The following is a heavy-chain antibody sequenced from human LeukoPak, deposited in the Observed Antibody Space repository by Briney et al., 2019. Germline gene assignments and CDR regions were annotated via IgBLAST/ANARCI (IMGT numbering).Heavy chain of an antibody. V-gene: IGHV4-38-2*02. Sequence: SETLSLTCTVSGYSISSGYYWGWIRQPAGKGLEWIGSIHYSGSTNYNPSLKSRVTISVDTSKNQFSLKLSSVTAADTAVYYCARGYGDYGYYYMDVWGKGTTVTVSS. CDR3: ARGYGDYGYYYMDV. CDR1: GYSISSGYY. J-gene: IGHJ6*03. D-gene: IGHD4-17*01. CDR2: IHYSGST.